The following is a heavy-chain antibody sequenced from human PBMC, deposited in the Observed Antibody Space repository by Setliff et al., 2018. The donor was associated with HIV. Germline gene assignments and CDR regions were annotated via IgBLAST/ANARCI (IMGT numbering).Heavy chain of an antibody. D-gene: IGHD6-19*01. V-gene: IGHV4-4*02. CDR2: IYYSGST. CDR3: ARVPGYSSGTSYMDV. J-gene: IGHJ6*03. CDR1: GGSISSSNW. Sequence: SETLSLTCAVSGGSISSSNWWSWVRQPPGKGLEWIGEIYYSGSTNYNPSLKSRVTIPVDTSKNQFSLKLRSVTAADTAVYYCARVPGYSSGTSYMDVWGKGTTVTVSS.